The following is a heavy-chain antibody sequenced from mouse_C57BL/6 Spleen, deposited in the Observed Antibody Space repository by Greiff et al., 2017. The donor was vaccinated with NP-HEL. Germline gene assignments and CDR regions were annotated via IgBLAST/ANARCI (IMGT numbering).Heavy chain of an antibody. J-gene: IGHJ4*01. CDR1: GYTFTDYY. D-gene: IGHD1-1*01. CDR3: ARSRPITTVVADYYAMDY. V-gene: IGHV1-26*01. CDR2: INPNNGGT. Sequence: VQLQQSGPELVKPGASVKISCKASGYTFTDYYMNWVKQSHGKSLEWIGDINPNNGGTSYNQKFKGKATLTVDKSSSTAYMELRSLTSEDSAVYYCARSRPITTVVADYYAMDYWGQGTSVTVSS.